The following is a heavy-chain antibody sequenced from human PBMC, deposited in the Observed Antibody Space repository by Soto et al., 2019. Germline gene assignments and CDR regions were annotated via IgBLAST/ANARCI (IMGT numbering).Heavy chain of an antibody. J-gene: IGHJ3*02. CDR2: IYYSGST. CDR1: GGSISTYY. Sequence: QVQLQESGPGLVKPSETLSLTCTVSGGSISTYYWTWIRQPPGKGLEWIGYIYYSGSTNYNPSLKSRVTISVDTSKNQFSLKLSSVTAADTAVYYCARDRISMVRGLIIRAFDIWGQGALVTVSS. V-gene: IGHV4-59*01. D-gene: IGHD3-10*01. CDR3: ARDRISMVRGLIIRAFDI.